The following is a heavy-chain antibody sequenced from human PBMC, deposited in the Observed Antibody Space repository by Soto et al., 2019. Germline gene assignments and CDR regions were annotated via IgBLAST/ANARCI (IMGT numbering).Heavy chain of an antibody. D-gene: IGHD6-6*01. Sequence: PGGSLRLSCVASVFTFSSYSMNWVRQSPGKGLEWVSSISSSSSYIYYADSVKGRFTISRDNAKNSLYLQMNSLRAEDTAVYYCAREFIAARRVLEYWGQGTMVTVSS. CDR3: AREFIAARRVLEY. V-gene: IGHV3-21*01. CDR1: VFTFSSYS. CDR2: ISSSSSYI. J-gene: IGHJ4*02.